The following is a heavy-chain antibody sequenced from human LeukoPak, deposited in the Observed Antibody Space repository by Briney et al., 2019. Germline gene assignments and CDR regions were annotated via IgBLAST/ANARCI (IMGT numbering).Heavy chain of an antibody. V-gene: IGHV4-4*02. CDR2: IYQSGST. CDR1: GGSIRRSNW. CDR3: ARDIPINSSGWYLGVDY. Sequence: TLSLTCAVSGGSIRRSNWWSWVRQPPGKGLEWIGEIYQSGSTHYNPSLKSRVTISVDKSKNQFSLKLSSVTAADTAVYYCARDIPINSSGWYLGVDYWGQGTLVTVSS. J-gene: IGHJ4*02. D-gene: IGHD6-19*01.